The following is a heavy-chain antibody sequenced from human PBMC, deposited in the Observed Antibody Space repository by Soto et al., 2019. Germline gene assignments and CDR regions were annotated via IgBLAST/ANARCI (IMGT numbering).Heavy chain of an antibody. Sequence: GGSLRLSCAASGFTFDDYAMHWVRQAPGKGLEWVSGISWNSGSIGYADSVKGRFTISRDNAKNSLYLQMNSLRAEDTALYYCAKDINKDSIVAYYYGMDVWGQGTTVTVSS. V-gene: IGHV3-9*01. D-gene: IGHD5-12*01. CDR1: GFTFDDYA. CDR3: AKDINKDSIVAYYYGMDV. J-gene: IGHJ6*02. CDR2: ISWNSGSI.